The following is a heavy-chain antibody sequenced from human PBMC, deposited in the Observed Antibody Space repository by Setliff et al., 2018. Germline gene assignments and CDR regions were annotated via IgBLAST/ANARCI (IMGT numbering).Heavy chain of an antibody. Sequence: AVKVSCKASGGTFGSSALSWVRQAPGQGLEWMGGIIPMFDTGIYAEKFQGRVTLSADESTSTVYMELTRLRPEDPAIYYCARDKADYYDRSGYSGASDVWGQGTMVTVSS. CDR1: GGTFGSSA. D-gene: IGHD3-22*01. CDR2: IIPMFDTG. V-gene: IGHV1-69*13. J-gene: IGHJ3*01. CDR3: ARDKADYYDRSGYSGASDV.